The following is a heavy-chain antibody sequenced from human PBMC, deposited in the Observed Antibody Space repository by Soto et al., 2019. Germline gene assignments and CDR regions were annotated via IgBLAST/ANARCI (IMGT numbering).Heavy chain of an antibody. D-gene: IGHD2-15*01. J-gene: IGHJ4*02. CDR3: AKHLSNGSPDY. CDR2: ISGSGGGT. V-gene: IGHV3-23*01. Sequence: VGSLRLSCAASGFTFSSYAMSWVRQAPGKGLEWVSLISGSGGGTYYADSVKGRFPISRDNSKNTLYLQMNSLRAEDTAVFYCAKHLSNGSPDYWGQGTLVTVSS. CDR1: GFTFSSYA.